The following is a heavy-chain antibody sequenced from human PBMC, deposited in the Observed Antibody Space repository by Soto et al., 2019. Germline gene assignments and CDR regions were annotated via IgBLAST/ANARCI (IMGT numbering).Heavy chain of an antibody. V-gene: IGHV1-18*01. Sequence: QVQLVQSGAEVKKPGASVKVSCKASGYTFTSYGISWVRQAPGQGLEWMGWISAYNGNTNYAQKLQGRVTMTTDTSTSTAYMELRSLRSDDTDVYYCATSGEYCSSTSCYHYGMDVWGQGTTVTVSS. CDR3: ATSGEYCSSTSCYHYGMDV. CDR1: GYTFTSYG. D-gene: IGHD2-2*01. CDR2: ISAYNGNT. J-gene: IGHJ6*02.